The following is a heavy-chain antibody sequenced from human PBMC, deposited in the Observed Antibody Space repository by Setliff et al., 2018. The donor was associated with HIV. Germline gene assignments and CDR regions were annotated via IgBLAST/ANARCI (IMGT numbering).Heavy chain of an antibody. CDR3: AKPTTMVTSYYFDS. J-gene: IGHJ4*02. D-gene: IGHD4-17*01. V-gene: IGHV3-30*18. CDR1: GFTFNNYG. CDR2: ISYHERDT. Sequence: GGSLRLSCAASGFTFNNYGMHWVRRAPGKGLEWVASISYHERDTFYADSVKGRFTISRDNSKNMLYLQMNSLSTEDTAVYYCAKPTTMVTSYYFDSWGQGTQVTVSS.